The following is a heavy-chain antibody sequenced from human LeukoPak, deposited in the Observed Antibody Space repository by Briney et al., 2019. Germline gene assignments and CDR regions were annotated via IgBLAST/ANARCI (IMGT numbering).Heavy chain of an antibody. CDR1: GFTFSSYG. V-gene: IGHV3-30*18. Sequence: GGSLRLSCAASGFTFSSYGMPWVRQAPGKGLEWVAVISYDGSNKYYADSVKGRFTISRDNSKNTLYLQMNSLRAEDTAVYYCAKVGGSGYYLYYFDYWGQGTLVTVSS. D-gene: IGHD3-22*01. J-gene: IGHJ4*02. CDR2: ISYDGSNK. CDR3: AKVGGSGYYLYYFDY.